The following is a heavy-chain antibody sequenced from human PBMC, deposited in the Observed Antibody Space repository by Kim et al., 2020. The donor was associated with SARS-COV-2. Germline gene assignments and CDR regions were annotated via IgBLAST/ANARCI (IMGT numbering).Heavy chain of an antibody. V-gene: IGHV3-7*01. CDR1: GFTISSNW. Sequence: GGSLRLSCAASGFTISSNWMSWVRQAPGKGLEWVANIKGDGSDKNYVDSVKGRFTISRDNAKNSLYLQMNSLRVEDTAIYYCARELNWSGRDYWGQGTLVTVSS. CDR2: IKGDGSDK. CDR3: ARELNWSGRDY. D-gene: IGHD1-20*01. J-gene: IGHJ4*02.